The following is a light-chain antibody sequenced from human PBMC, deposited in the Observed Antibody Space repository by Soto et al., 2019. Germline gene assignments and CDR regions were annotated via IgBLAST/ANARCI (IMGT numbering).Light chain of an antibody. J-gene: IGKJ5*01. CDR1: QSFSSY. V-gene: IGKV3-11*01. CDR3: QQRSNWPPVIT. Sequence: EIVLTQSPATLSLSPGERATLSCRASQSFSSYLAWYQQKPGQAPRLLIYDASKRATGIPARFSGRGSGTECTLTISSTAPEDFAVYYCQQRSNWPPVITFGQGTRLEIK. CDR2: DAS.